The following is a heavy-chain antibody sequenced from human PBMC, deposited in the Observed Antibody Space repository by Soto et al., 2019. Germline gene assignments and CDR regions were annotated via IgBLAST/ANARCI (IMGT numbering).Heavy chain of an antibody. Sequence: SATLSLTCTVSGGSISSGGYYWSWIRQHPGKGLEWIGYIYYSGSTYYNPSLKTRVTISVDTSKNQFSLKLSSVTAADTAVYYCARDAQGYYDSSGYLKDYYYYGMDVWGQGTTVTVSS. CDR2: IYYSGST. CDR3: ARDAQGYYDSSGYLKDYYYYGMDV. D-gene: IGHD3-22*01. J-gene: IGHJ6*02. V-gene: IGHV4-31*03. CDR1: GGSISSGGYY.